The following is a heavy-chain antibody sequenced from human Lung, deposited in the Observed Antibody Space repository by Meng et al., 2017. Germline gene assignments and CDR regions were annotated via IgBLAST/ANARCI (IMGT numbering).Heavy chain of an antibody. D-gene: IGHD3-9*01. CDR3: ASFDYLYYYYGMDD. Sequence: GESLKISCAASGFTFSSYSMNWVRQAPGKGLEWVSSISSSSSYIYYADSVKGRFTISRDNAKNSLYLQMNSLRAEDTAVYYCASFDYLYYYYGMDDWGQGTTVTVSS. J-gene: IGHJ6*02. CDR1: GFTFSSYS. V-gene: IGHV3-21*01. CDR2: ISSSSSYI.